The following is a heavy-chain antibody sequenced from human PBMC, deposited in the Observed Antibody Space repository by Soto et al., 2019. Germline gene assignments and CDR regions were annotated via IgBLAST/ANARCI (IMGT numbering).Heavy chain of an antibody. CDR3: AAHSGNYWNYFDY. CDR1: GFTFSTYG. D-gene: IGHD1-1*01. V-gene: IGHV3-30*03. Sequence: QVQVVESGGGVVQPGRSLRLSCAASGFTFSTYGMHWVRQAPGKGLEWVALISYDGTNKYYGDSVKGRFTISRDNPKNTLYLQMNSLRAEDTAVYYCAAHSGNYWNYFDYWGLGTLVTVSS. J-gene: IGHJ4*02. CDR2: ISYDGTNK.